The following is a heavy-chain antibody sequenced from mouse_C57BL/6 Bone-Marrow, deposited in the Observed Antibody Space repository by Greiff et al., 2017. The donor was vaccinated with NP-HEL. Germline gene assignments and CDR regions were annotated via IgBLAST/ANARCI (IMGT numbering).Heavy chain of an antibody. CDR2: ISYDGSN. Sequence: EVKLMESGPGLVKPSQSLSLTCSVTGYSITSGYYWNWIRQFPGNKLEWMGYISYDGSNKYNPSLKNRISITRDTSKNQFFLKLHSVTTEDTATYYCARDDLFAYWGQGTLVTVSA. CDR1: GYSITSGYY. CDR3: ARDDLFAY. V-gene: IGHV3-6*01. J-gene: IGHJ3*01.